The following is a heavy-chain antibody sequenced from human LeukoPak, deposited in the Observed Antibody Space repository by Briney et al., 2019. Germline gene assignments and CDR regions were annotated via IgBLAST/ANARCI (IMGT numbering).Heavy chain of an antibody. CDR1: GGSIISGDYY. CDR3: AGDVMSTALDAFDV. J-gene: IGHJ3*01. D-gene: IGHD2/OR15-2a*01. Sequence: SETLSLTCTVSGGSIISGDYYWSWIRQPPGKGLELIGYIYYSGSPTYNPSLKSRVTISVDTSKNQFSLQLSSVTAADTAVYYCAGDVMSTALDAFDVWAKGQWSPSLQ. V-gene: IGHV4-61*08. CDR2: IYYSGSP.